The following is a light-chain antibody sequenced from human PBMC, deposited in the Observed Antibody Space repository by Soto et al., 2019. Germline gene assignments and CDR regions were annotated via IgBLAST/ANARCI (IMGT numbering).Light chain of an antibody. CDR3: QQSNNWPRT. Sequence: EIVMTQSPATLSVSPGDIATLSCRASQSVSSNLAWYQQKPGQAPRLLIYGASTRASGIPARFSGSGSGTEFTLTISRLQSEDFAVYYCQQSNNWPRTFGQGTKVEIK. CDR1: QSVSSN. J-gene: IGKJ1*01. V-gene: IGKV3-15*01. CDR2: GAS.